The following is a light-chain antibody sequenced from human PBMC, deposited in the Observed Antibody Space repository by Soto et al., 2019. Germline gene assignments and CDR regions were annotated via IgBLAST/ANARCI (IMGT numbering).Light chain of an antibody. CDR2: DAS. J-gene: IGKJ1*01. CDR1: QSVSSY. CDR3: HQYGSAPRT. Sequence: EIVMTQSPATLSVSPGERATLSCRASQSVSSYLAWYQQKPGQAPRLLIYDASNRATGIPARFSGSGSGTDFNLTITRLEHEDFAVYFCHQYGSAPRTFGQGTKV. V-gene: IGKV3-20*01.